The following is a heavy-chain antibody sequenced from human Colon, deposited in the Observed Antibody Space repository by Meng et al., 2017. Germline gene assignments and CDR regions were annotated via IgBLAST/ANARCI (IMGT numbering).Heavy chain of an antibody. Sequence: QLQLQESGPGLVKPSQTLSLTYTVSGGSITTNSYWSWVRQSPEKGLEWIGQIDHRGDPYYNPSLKSRVTMSVDRSKSQVSLQLTSVTAADTAVYYCARHGGYYQDYWGQGTLVTVSS. CDR3: ARHGGYYQDY. CDR2: IDHRGDP. CDR1: GGSITTNSY. J-gene: IGHJ4*02. D-gene: IGHD4-23*01. V-gene: IGHV4-4*02.